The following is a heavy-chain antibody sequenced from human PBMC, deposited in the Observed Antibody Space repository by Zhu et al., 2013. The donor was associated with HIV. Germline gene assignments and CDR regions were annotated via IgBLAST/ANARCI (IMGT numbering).Heavy chain of an antibody. CDR2: IIPIFGTV. J-gene: IGHJ6*02. Sequence: SSYAISWVRQAPGQGLEWMGGIIPIFGTVNYAQKFQGRVTITADKSTNTAYMELSSLRSEDTAVYYCARAGVQLWSYYYYGMDVWGQGTTVTVSS. D-gene: IGHD5-18*01. CDR3: ARAGVQLWSYYYYGMDV. CDR1: SSYA. V-gene: IGHV1-69*06.